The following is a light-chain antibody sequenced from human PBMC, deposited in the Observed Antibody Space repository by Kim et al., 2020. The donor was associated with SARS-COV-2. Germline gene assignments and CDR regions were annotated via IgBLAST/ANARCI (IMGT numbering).Light chain of an antibody. Sequence: QSVLTQPPSVSGAPGQRVTISCTGTRSNMGAGNDVQWYQQLPGKTPKLLIYGDINRPSGVPDRFSGSRSGTSASLDITGLQAEDEADYYCQSYDSTLSGSTYVFGAGTKVTVL. J-gene: IGLJ1*01. V-gene: IGLV1-40*01. CDR2: GDI. CDR3: QSYDSTLSGSTYV. CDR1: RSNMGAGND.